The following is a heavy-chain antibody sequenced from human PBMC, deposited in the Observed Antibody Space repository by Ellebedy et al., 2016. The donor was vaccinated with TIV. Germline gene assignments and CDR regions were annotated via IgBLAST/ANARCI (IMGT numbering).Heavy chain of an antibody. V-gene: IGHV4-34*01. CDR3: ARGRTPLVTKPNGFDY. CDR1: IGSFSGYS. J-gene: IGHJ4*02. Sequence: SETLSLTXAVYIGSFSGYSWTWIRQPPGKGLEWIGEINHSGSTNYNPSLKSRVTMSVDTSKNQFSLKLRSVTAADTAVYYCARGRTPLVTKPNGFDYWGQGTLVTVSS. D-gene: IGHD5-18*01. CDR2: INHSGST.